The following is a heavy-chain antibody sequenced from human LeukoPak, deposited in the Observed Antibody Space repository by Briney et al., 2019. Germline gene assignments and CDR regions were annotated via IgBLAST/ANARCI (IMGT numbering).Heavy chain of an antibody. J-gene: IGHJ6*02. CDR2: INHSGST. V-gene: IGHV4-34*01. CDR1: GGSFSGYY. CDR3: ARDLCLTGRPCGMDV. Sequence: SETLSLTCAVYGGSFSGYYWSWIRQPPGKGLEWIGEINHSGSTNYNPPLKSRVTISVDTSKNQFSLKLSSVTAADTAVYYCARDLCLTGRPCGMDVWGQGTTVTVSS. D-gene: IGHD3-9*01.